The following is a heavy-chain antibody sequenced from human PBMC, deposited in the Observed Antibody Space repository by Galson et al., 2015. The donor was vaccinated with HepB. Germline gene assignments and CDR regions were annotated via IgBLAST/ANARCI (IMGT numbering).Heavy chain of an antibody. Sequence: SLRLSCAGSGFTFNSYGMNWVRQAPGKGLEWVSYISSSSSTIYYADSVKGRFTISRDKAKDSLYLQMNSLRDEDTAVYYCARTVVVASPSDYWGQGTLVTVSS. D-gene: IGHD2-15*01. V-gene: IGHV3-48*02. J-gene: IGHJ4*02. CDR2: ISSSSSTI. CDR3: ARTVVVASPSDY. CDR1: GFTFNSYG.